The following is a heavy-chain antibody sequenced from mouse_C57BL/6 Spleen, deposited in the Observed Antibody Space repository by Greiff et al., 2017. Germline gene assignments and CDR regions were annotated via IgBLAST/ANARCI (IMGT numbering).Heavy chain of an antibody. CDR3: ARSSMNGNYDYLDY. J-gene: IGHJ2*01. V-gene: IGHV1-82*01. CDR1: GYAFSSSW. CDR2: IYPGDGDT. Sequence: VQLQQSGPELVKPGASVKISCKASGYAFSSSWMNWVKQRPGKGLEWIGRIYPGDGDTNYNGKFKGKATLTADKSSSTAYMQLSSLTSEDSAVYFCARSSMNGNYDYLDYWGQGTTLTVSS. D-gene: IGHD2-1*01.